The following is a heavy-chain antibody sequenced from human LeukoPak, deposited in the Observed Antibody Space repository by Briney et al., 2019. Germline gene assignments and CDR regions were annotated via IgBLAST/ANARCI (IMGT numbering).Heavy chain of an antibody. D-gene: IGHD3-10*01. J-gene: IGHJ6*02. CDR2: NHYSATS. CDR3: ARGHYGLEV. CDR1: GGSFSGYY. Sequence: NPSETLSLTCAVYGGSFSGYYWSWLRQPPGKGLEWIGYNHYSATSNYNPSLKSRVTISLDTSKNQFSLKLTSVTAADTAVYYCARGHYGLEVWGQGTTVTVSS. V-gene: IGHV4-59*01.